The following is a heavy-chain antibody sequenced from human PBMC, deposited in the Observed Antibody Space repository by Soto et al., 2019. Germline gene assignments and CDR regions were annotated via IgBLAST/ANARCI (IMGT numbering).Heavy chain of an antibody. V-gene: IGHV4-39*01. Sequence: PSETLSLTCTVSGGSVSSSSYYWGWVRQPPGKGLEWIGSVYYSGSTYYNPSLESRVTISVDKSKNQFSLKLMSLSAADTAVYYCGRREGLATIPYYFDYWGQGSLVPVSS. CDR2: VYYSGST. CDR1: GGSVSSSSYY. CDR3: GRREGLATIPYYFDY. D-gene: IGHD3-9*01. J-gene: IGHJ4*02.